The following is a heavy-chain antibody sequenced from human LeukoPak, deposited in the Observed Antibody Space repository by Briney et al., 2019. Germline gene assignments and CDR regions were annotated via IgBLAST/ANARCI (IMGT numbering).Heavy chain of an antibody. CDR2: IYDSGST. D-gene: IGHD6-13*01. Sequence: SETLSLTCTVSGGSISTYYWSWIRQPPGKGLEWIGYIYDSGSTNYNPSLKSRVAMSVDTSKKQFSLKLSSVTAADTAMYYCTRDLNGYYYYMDVWGKGTTITVSS. CDR3: TRDLNGYYYYMDV. CDR1: GGSISTYY. V-gene: IGHV4-59*01. J-gene: IGHJ6*03.